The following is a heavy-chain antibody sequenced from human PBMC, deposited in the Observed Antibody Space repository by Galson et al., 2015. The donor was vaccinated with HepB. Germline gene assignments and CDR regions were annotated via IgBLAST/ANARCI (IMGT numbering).Heavy chain of an antibody. CDR2: ISSSGSTI. D-gene: IGHD4-17*01. Sequence: LRLSCAASGFTFSDYYMSWIRQAPGKGLEWVSYISSSGSTIYYADSVKGRFTISRDNAKNSLYLQMNSLRAEDTAVYYCARETESYGDCCYFDYWGQGTLVTVSS. V-gene: IGHV3-11*01. CDR1: GFTFSDYY. J-gene: IGHJ4*02. CDR3: ARETESYGDCCYFDY.